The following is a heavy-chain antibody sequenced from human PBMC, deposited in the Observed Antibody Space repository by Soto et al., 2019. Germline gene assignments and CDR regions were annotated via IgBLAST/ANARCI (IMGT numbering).Heavy chain of an antibody. CDR2: INPASGST. CDR3: ARDLAAGDY. Sequence: QVQLVQSGAEVKKPGASVKLSCRTSGYTFTHYYIHWVRQAPGKGLEWLAIINPASGSTNYAQDFQGRVTLTMDTSTTTVYMELSGLRAEDTAIFYCARDLAAGDYWGQGTLVTVSS. D-gene: IGHD6-13*01. J-gene: IGHJ4*02. V-gene: IGHV1-46*01. CDR1: GYTFTHYY.